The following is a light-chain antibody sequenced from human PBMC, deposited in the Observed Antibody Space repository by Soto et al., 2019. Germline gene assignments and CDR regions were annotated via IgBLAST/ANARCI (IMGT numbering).Light chain of an antibody. Sequence: QSVLTQPPSASGTPGQRVTISCSGSSSNIGSNTVIWYQQLPGTAPKLLIYTDNQRPSGVPDRFSGSKSGTSASLAVSGLQSEDEADYYCAAWEDSLNGYVFGTGTKLTVL. CDR3: AAWEDSLNGYV. J-gene: IGLJ1*01. CDR1: SSNIGSNT. V-gene: IGLV1-44*01. CDR2: TDN.